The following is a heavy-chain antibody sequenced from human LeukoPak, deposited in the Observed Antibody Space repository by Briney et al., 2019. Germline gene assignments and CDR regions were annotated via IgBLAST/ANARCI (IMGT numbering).Heavy chain of an antibody. V-gene: IGHV3-74*01. CDR2: INTDGSTT. CDR3: AKDLTGYHDY. CDR1: GFTFSSFW. J-gene: IGHJ4*02. D-gene: IGHD3-9*01. Sequence: PGGSLRLSCAAFGFTFSSFWMHWVRQAPGKGLVWVSRINTDGSTTSYADSVKGRFTISRDNAKNTLYLQMNSLRAEDTAIYYCAKDLTGYHDYWGQGTLVTVSS.